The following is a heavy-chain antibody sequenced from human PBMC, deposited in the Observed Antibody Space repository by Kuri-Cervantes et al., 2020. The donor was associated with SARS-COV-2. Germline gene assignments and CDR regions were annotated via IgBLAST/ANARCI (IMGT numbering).Heavy chain of an antibody. CDR2: IYPGDSDT. J-gene: IGHJ6*02. CDR1: GYSFTSYW. D-gene: IGHD4-17*01. V-gene: IGHV5-51*01. Sequence: KVSCKGSGYSFTSYWIGWVRQMPGKGLEWMGIIYPGDSDTRYSPSFQGQVTISADKSISAAYPQWSSLKASDTAMYYCARQSRGATATVTTDYYYYGMDVWGQGTTVTVSS. CDR3: ARQSRGATATVTTDYYYYGMDV.